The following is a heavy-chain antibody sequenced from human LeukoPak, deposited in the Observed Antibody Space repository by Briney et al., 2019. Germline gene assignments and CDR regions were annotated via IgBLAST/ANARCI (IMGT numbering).Heavy chain of an antibody. CDR2: MYHGGSP. Sequence: SETLSLTCTVSGYSISSGYYWGWIRQPPGKGLEWIGSMYHGGSPYYNPSLKSRVTISVDTSKNQFSLKLSSVTAADTAVYYCASPGSSWSNYWGQGTLVTVSS. V-gene: IGHV4-38-2*02. CDR3: ASPGSSWSNY. J-gene: IGHJ4*02. CDR1: GYSISSGYY. D-gene: IGHD6-13*01.